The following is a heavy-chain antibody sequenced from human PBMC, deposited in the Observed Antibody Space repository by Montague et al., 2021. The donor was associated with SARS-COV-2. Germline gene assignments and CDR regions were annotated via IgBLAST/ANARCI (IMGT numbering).Heavy chain of an antibody. Sequence: PALVKPTQTLTLTCTFSGFSLISDGVGVGWIRQPPGKALEWLALIFWNDDKRYNSSLKNRLTVTKDTSKNQVVLTMTNMDTLDTGTYYCAHSLLFSSLGDLDAWGQGTLVTVAS. V-gene: IGHV2-5*01. J-gene: IGHJ5*02. CDR1: GFSLISDGVG. D-gene: IGHD7-27*01. CDR3: AHSLLFSSLGDLDA. CDR2: IFWNDDK.